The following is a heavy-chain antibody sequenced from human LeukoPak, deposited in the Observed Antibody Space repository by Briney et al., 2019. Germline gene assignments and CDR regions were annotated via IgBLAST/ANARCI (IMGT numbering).Heavy chain of an antibody. CDR1: EFTFSSFA. V-gene: IGHV3-23*01. CDR2: ISGSTGST. CDR3: AKGIRNYGPTHFDY. Sequence: GGSLGLSGEASEFTFSSFAMGWVRQAPGKGLEWVSAISGSTGSTFLVDSVKGRFTISRDNAKNTLYLQMSSLRAEDTAVYYCAKGIRNYGPTHFDYWGQGTLVTVSS. D-gene: IGHD1-14*01. J-gene: IGHJ4*02.